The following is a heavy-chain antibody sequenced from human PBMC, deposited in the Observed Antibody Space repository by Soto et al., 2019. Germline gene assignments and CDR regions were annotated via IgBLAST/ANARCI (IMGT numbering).Heavy chain of an antibody. Sequence: QLQLQESGPGLVKPSETLSLTCTVSGGSISSSSYYWGWIRQPPGKGLEWIGSIYYSGSTYYNPPLRGRVTIPVDPSKNQSSRKRGSVPAAATAVYYWGGGAGEFDYWGQGTLVPVSS. CDR2: IYYSGST. J-gene: IGHJ4*02. V-gene: IGHV4-39*01. D-gene: IGHD7-27*01. CDR3: GGGAGEFDY. CDR1: GGSISSSSYY.